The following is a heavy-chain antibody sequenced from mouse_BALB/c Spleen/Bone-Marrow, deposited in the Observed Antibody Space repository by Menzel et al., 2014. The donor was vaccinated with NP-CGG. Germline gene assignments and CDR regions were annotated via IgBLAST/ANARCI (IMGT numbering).Heavy chain of an antibody. CDR2: ISTYYGDA. CDR1: SYTFTDYA. CDR3: TRGGRYDEVAY. D-gene: IGHD2-14*01. V-gene: IGHV1-67*01. Sequence: QVHVKQSGPELVRPGVSVKISCKGASYTFTDYAMYWVKQSHAKSLEWIGVISTYYGDANYNQKFKGKATMTVDKSSSTAYMELARLTSEDSAVYYCTRGGRYDEVAYWGQGTLVTVSA. J-gene: IGHJ3*01.